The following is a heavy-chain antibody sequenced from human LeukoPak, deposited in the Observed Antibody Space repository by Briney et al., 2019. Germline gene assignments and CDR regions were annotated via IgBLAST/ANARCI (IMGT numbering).Heavy chain of an antibody. CDR2: ISYDGSNK. J-gene: IGHJ6*03. V-gene: IGHV3-30*19. D-gene: IGHD2-2*02. CDR3: ARDWADIVVVPAAIGPGYYMDV. CDR1: GFTFRSHG. Sequence: PGGSLRLSCAASGFTFRSHGMHWVRQAPGKGLEWVAVISYDGSNKYYADSVKGRFTISRDNSKNTLYLQMNSLRAEDTAVYYCARDWADIVVVPAAIGPGYYMDVWGKGTTVTVSS.